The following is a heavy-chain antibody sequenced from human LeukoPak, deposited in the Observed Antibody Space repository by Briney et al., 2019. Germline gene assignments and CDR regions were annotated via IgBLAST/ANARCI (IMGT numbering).Heavy chain of an antibody. CDR3: ARGPKKIWDMSAFDY. J-gene: IGHJ4*02. CDR2: ISAYNGNT. CDR1: GYTFTIYG. V-gene: IGHV1-18*01. D-gene: IGHD2-15*01. Sequence: ASVKVSCKASGYTFTIYGISWVRQAPGQGLEWMGWISAYNGNTNYAQKLQGRVTMTTDTSTSTAYMELRSLRSDDTAVYYCARGPKKIWDMSAFDYWGQGTLVTVSS.